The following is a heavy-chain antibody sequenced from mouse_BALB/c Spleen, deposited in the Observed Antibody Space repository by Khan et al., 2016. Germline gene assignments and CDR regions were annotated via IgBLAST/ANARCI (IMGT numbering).Heavy chain of an antibody. V-gene: IGHV3-2*02. D-gene: IGHD1-2*01. CDR2: ISYSGST. CDR3: ARSNDGKDV. CDR1: GYSITSDYA. J-gene: IGHJ1*01. Sequence: EVQLQESGPGLVKPSQSLSLTCTVTGYSITSDYAWNWIRQFPGNKLEWMGYISYSGSTSYNPSLKSRISITRDTSTNQFFLQLNSVTTEDTATYYCARSNDGKDVWGEGTTVTVSS.